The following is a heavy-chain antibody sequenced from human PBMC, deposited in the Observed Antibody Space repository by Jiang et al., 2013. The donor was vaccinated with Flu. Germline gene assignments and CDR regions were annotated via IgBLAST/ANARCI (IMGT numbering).Heavy chain of an antibody. Sequence: GSGLVKPSETLSLTCTVSGGSISSSSYYWGWIRQPPGKGLEWIGSIYYSGSTYYNPSLKSRVTISVDTSKNQFSLKLSSVTAADTAVYYCARHGIDNWNDVFADYWGQGTLVTVSS. J-gene: IGHJ4*02. D-gene: IGHD1-20*01. CDR1: GGSISSSSYY. CDR2: IYYSGST. V-gene: IGHV4-39*01. CDR3: ARHGIDNWNDVFADY.